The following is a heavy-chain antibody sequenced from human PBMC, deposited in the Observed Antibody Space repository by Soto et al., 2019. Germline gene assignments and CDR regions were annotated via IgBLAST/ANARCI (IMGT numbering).Heavy chain of an antibody. J-gene: IGHJ4*02. CDR3: ARAPVEQLVPNYFDY. Sequence: SETLSLTCTGSGGSISSYYWSWIRQPPGKGLEWIGYIYYSGSTNYNPSLKSRVTISVDTSKNQFSLKLSSVTAADTAVYYCARAPVEQLVPNYFDYWGQGTLVTVSS. D-gene: IGHD6-6*01. CDR2: IYYSGST. CDR1: GGSISSYY. V-gene: IGHV4-59*01.